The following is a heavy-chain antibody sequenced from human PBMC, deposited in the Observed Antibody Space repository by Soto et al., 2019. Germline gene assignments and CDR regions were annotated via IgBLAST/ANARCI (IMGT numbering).Heavy chain of an antibody. J-gene: IGHJ4*02. CDR2: INHSGST. Sequence: NPSETLSLTCAVYGGSFSGYYWSWIRQPPGKGLEWIGEINHSGSTNYNPSLKSRVTISVDTSKNQFSLKLSSVTAADTAVYYCAIKGYSGYADYFDYWGQGTLVTVSS. D-gene: IGHD5-12*01. CDR3: AIKGYSGYADYFDY. V-gene: IGHV4-34*01. CDR1: GGSFSGYY.